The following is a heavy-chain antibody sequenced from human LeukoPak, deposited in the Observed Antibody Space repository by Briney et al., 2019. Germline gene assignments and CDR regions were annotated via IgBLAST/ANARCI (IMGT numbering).Heavy chain of an antibody. CDR1: GYTFTSYN. CDR3: ARGNSSQWLAFNY. Sequence: APVKVSCKASGYTFTSYNINWVRQATGQGLEWMGWMNPNSGNTGYAQKFQGRVTMTRNTSISTAYMELSSLRSEDTAVYYCARGNSSQWLAFNYWGQGTLVTVSS. D-gene: IGHD6-19*01. V-gene: IGHV1-8*01. CDR2: MNPNSGNT. J-gene: IGHJ4*02.